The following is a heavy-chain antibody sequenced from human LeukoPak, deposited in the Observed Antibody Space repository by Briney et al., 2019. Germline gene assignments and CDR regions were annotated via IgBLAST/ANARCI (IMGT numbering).Heavy chain of an antibody. D-gene: IGHD6-19*01. CDR1: SGSISSYY. CDR2: IYYSGST. J-gene: IGHJ4*02. CDR3: ARSACSSGWHLREFDY. V-gene: IGHV4-59*01. Sequence: SETLSLTCTVSSGSISSYYWSWIRQPPGKGLEWIGYIYYSGSTNYNPSLKSRVTISVDTSKNQFSLKLSSVTAADTAVYYCARSACSSGWHLREFDYWGQGTLVTVSS.